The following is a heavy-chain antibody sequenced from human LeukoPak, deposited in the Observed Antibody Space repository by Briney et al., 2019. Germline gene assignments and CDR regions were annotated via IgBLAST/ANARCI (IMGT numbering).Heavy chain of an antibody. V-gene: IGHV3-48*01. CDR3: AKVPCGGDCLDYFDY. J-gene: IGHJ4*02. Sequence: GGSLRLSCAASGFSFSTYSMSLFRQAPGKGLEWVSFISSSSETIYYGDSVKGRFTISRDNAKNSLYLQMNSLRAEDTAVYYCAKVPCGGDCLDYFDYWGQGTLVTVSS. CDR1: GFSFSTYS. CDR2: ISSSSETI. D-gene: IGHD2-21*02.